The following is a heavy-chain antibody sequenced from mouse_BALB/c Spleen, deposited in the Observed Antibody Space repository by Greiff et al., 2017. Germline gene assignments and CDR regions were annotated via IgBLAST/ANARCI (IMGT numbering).Heavy chain of an antibody. D-gene: IGHD2-4*01. CDR1: GFTFSDFY. Sequence: EVKLVEPGGGLVQPGGSLRLSCATSGFTFSDFYMEWVRQPPGKRLEWIAASRNKANDYTTEYSASVKGRFIVSRDTSQSILYLQMNALRAEDTAIYYCARGRWDYDYFDYWGQGTTLTVSS. V-gene: IGHV7-1*02. CDR2: SRNKANDYTT. CDR3: ARGRWDYDYFDY. J-gene: IGHJ2*01.